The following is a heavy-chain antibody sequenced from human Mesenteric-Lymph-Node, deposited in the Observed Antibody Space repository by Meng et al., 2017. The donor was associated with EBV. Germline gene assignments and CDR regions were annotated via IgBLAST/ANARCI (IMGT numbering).Heavy chain of an antibody. CDR2: INHSGIT. V-gene: IGHV4-34*01. CDR1: GGSFGDYY. D-gene: IGHD2-15*01. CDR3: ARGVIPHATYCSGGTCYGFDP. J-gene: IGHJ5*02. Sequence: QVQLHQWGAGMLKPSETLSLTCTVYGGSFGDYYLAWIRQSPGKGLERIAEINHSGITNYNPSLRSRVTLSVDTSRNQISLELTSVTAADTAVYFCARGVIPHATYCSGGTCYGFDPWGQGTLVTVSS.